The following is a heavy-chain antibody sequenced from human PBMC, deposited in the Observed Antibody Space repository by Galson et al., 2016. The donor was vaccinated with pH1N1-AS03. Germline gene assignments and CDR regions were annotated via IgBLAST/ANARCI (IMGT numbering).Heavy chain of an antibody. CDR3: AKSMGVPGSGYNGELDF. J-gene: IGHJ4*02. CDR1: GFSFSRYA. V-gene: IGHV3-23*01. CDR2: LSGTGLSA. Sequence: SLRLSCAASGFSFSRYAMIWVRQAPGKGLEWVSSLSGTGLSAYYADSVKGRFSISRDNSKSTVYLHLKGLRVEDTAVYYCAKSMGVPGSGYNGELDFWGQGTLVTVSS. D-gene: IGHD6-19*01.